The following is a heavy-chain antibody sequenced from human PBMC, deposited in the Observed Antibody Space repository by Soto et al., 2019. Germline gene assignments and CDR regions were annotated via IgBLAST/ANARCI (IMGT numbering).Heavy chain of an antibody. CDR3: ARGSSRWDY. CDR2: IYSGGGN. D-gene: IGHD6-13*01. CDR1: GGSISSFY. J-gene: IGHJ4*02. Sequence: PXASLGLSCIVSGGSISSFYVSWIRQPAGKGLEWIGRIYSGGGNNYNPSLKSRVTMSVDTSKNQFSLRLSSVTAADTAMYYCARGSSRWDYWGQGTLVTVSS. V-gene: IGHV4-4*07.